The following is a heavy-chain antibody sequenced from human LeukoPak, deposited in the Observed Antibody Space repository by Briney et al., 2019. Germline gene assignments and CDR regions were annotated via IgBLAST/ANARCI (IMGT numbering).Heavy chain of an antibody. J-gene: IGHJ5*02. Sequence: SVKVSCKASGGTFSSYAISWVRQAPGQGLEWMGGIIPIFGTANYAQKFQGRVTITTDESTSTAHMELSSLRSEDTAVYYCARAVAAAGTRWFDPWGQGTLVTVSS. D-gene: IGHD6-13*01. CDR1: GGTFSSYA. CDR2: IIPIFGTA. V-gene: IGHV1-69*05. CDR3: ARAVAAAGTRWFDP.